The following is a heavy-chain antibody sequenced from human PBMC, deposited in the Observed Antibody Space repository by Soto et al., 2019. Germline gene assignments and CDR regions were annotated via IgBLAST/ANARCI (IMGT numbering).Heavy chain of an antibody. CDR2: IYHSGST. V-gene: IGHV4-30-2*01. Sequence: SETLSLTCAVSGGSISSGGYSWSWIRQPPGKGLEWIGYIYHSGSTYYNPSLKSRVTISVDRSKNQFSLKLSSVTAADTAVYYCARGAGYSSSSNYYYYGMDVWGQGTTVTVSS. CDR1: GGSISSGGYS. CDR3: ARGAGYSSSSNYYYYGMDV. J-gene: IGHJ6*02. D-gene: IGHD6-6*01.